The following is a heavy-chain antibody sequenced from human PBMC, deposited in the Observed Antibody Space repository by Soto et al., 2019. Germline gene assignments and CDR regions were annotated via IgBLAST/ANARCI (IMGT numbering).Heavy chain of an antibody. J-gene: IGHJ6*02. V-gene: IGHV3-48*02. CDR1: GFTFSSYS. CDR2: IISSSSTI. D-gene: IGHD1-26*01. CDR3: ARDREWELLNCYYGMDV. Sequence: GGSLRLSCAASGFTFSSYSMNWVRQAQGKGLEWVSYIISSSSTIYYADSVKGRFTISRDNANNSLYLQMNSLRDEDTAVYYCARDREWELLNCYYGMDVWGQGTTVTVSS.